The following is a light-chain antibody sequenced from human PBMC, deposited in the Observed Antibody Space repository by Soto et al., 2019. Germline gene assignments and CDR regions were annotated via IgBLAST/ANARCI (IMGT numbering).Light chain of an antibody. J-gene: IGKJ4*01. CDR3: QQYNNWPLT. Sequence: EIVMTQSPATLSVSPGERATLPCRASQSVSSYLAWYQQKPGQAPRLLIYGASTRATDIPARFSGSGSGTEFTLTISSLQSEDFALYYCQQYNNWPLTFGGGTKVDI. CDR2: GAS. CDR1: QSVSSY. V-gene: IGKV3-15*01.